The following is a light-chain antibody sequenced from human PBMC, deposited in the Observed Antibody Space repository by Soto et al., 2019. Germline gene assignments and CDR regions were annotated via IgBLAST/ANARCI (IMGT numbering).Light chain of an antibody. J-gene: IGKJ5*01. CDR1: LFIANH. Sequence: EIVMTQSPATLSVSPGDIVTFSCKASLFIANHLAWYQHKLGQAPRLLIYGASSRATGIPDRFSGSGSGTDFTLTISRLEPEDFAVYYCQQYGSSPITFGQGTRLETK. CDR3: QQYGSSPIT. V-gene: IGKV3-20*01. CDR2: GAS.